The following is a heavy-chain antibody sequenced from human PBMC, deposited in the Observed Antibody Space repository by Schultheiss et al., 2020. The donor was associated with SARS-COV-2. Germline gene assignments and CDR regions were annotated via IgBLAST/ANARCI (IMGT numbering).Heavy chain of an antibody. CDR2: IYYSGST. Sequence: SETLSLTCTVSGGSVSSGSYYWSWIRQPPGKGLEWIGYIYYSGSTYYNPSLKSRVTISVDTSKNQFSLKLSSVTAADTAVYYCARGGPRAVAPMDVWGQGTTVTVSS. V-gene: IGHV4-31*03. CDR3: ARGGPRAVAPMDV. CDR1: GGSVSSGSYY. D-gene: IGHD6-19*01. J-gene: IGHJ6*02.